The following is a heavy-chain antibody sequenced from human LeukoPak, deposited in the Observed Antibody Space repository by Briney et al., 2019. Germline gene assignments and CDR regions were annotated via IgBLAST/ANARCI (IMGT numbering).Heavy chain of an antibody. V-gene: IGHV4-30-4*01. Sequence: SETLCLTCTVSGGSMSSGDYYWSWIRLPPGKGLEWIGYIYYSGSTYYNPSLQSRITISVDTSMNRFSLQLSSATAADTGFYFCARERWSRRSYFDTWAPGILVTVSS. CDR2: IYYSGST. D-gene: IGHD5-24*01. CDR3: ARERWSRRSYFDT. J-gene: IGHJ5*02. CDR1: GGSMSSGDYY.